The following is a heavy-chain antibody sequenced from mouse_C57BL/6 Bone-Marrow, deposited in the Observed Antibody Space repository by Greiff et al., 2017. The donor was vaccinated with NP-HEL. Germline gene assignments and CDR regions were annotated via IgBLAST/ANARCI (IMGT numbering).Heavy chain of an antibody. D-gene: IGHD2-4*01. J-gene: IGHJ2*01. CDR2: IDPSDSYT. Sequence: QVQLQQPGAELVMPGASVKLSCKASGYTFTSYWMHWVKQRPGQGLEWIGEIDPSDSYTNYNQKFKGKSTLTVDKSSSTAYMQLSSLTSEDSAVDYCARSPTMITDLYFDDWGQGTTLTVAS. CDR1: GYTFTSYW. V-gene: IGHV1-69*01. CDR3: ARSPTMITDLYFDD.